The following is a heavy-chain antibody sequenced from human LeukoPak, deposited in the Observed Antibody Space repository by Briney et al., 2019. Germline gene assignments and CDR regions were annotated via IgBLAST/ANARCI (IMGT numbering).Heavy chain of an antibody. D-gene: IGHD4-17*01. V-gene: IGHV1-69*13. Sequence: SVKVSCKASGYTFTGYYMHWVRQAPGQGLEWMGGIIPIFGTANYAQKFQGRVTITADESTSTAYMELSSLRSEDTAVYYCASLGGGSTVTTYLNYWGQGTLVTVSS. CDR2: IIPIFGTA. J-gene: IGHJ4*02. CDR1: GYTFTGYY. CDR3: ASLGGGSTVTTYLNY.